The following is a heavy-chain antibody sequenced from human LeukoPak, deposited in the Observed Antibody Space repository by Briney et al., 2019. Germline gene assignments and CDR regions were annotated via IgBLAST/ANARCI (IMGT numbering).Heavy chain of an antibody. CDR3: AKDLFSRYGGNSGPWDY. V-gene: IGHV3-21*04. CDR2: ISSSSTYI. CDR1: GFTFSSYS. J-gene: IGHJ4*02. Sequence: GGTLRLSCAASGFTFSSYSMNWVRQAPGKGLEWVSSISSSSTYIHYADSVKGRFTISRDNAKNSLYLQMNSLRAEDTAVYYCAKDLFSRYGGNSGPWDYWGQGTLVTVSS. D-gene: IGHD4-23*01.